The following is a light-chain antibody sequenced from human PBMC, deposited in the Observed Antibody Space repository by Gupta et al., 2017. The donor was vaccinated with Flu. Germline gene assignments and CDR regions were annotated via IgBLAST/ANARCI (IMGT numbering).Light chain of an antibody. J-gene: IGLJ3*02. V-gene: IGLV3-21*02. CDR3: HVEDSRSDSVV. Sequence: SSVLTQPPSLSVAPGQTARITCSGHTFEKKSVHWYQQKPGQAPVLIVHDDSDRPSGSPGRFSGSNSGNTATMTISRVEAGDAADYYCHVEDSRSDSVVLGGGTKVTVL. CDR2: DDS. CDR1: TFEKKS.